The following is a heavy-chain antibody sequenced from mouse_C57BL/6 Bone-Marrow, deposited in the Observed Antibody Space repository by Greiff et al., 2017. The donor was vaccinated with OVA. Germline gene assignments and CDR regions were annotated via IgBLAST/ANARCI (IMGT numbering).Heavy chain of an antibody. D-gene: IGHD1-1*01. CDR1: GFTFSSYA. V-gene: IGHV5-9-1*02. CDR2: ISSGGDYI. CDR3: TRYGSRYFDV. Sequence: EVQVVESGEGLVKPGGSLKLSCAASGFTFSSYAMSWVRQTPEKRLAWVASISSGGDYIYYADTVKGRFTISRDNARNTLYLQLGSLKCEDTAMYYCTRYGSRYFDVWGTGTTVTVSS. J-gene: IGHJ1*03.